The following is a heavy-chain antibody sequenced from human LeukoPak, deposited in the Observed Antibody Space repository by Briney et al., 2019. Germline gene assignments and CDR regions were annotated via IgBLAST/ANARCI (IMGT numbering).Heavy chain of an antibody. J-gene: IGHJ4*02. CDR3: AKDVLLWFGEGNYFDY. CDR2: ISSGGSTI. CDR1: GFTFSDYY. Sequence: GGSLRLSCAVSGFTFSDYYMSWVRQAPGKGLEWVSYISSGGSTISHADSVKGRFTISRDNSKNTLYLQMNSLRAEDTAVYYCAKDVLLWFGEGNYFDYWGQGTLVTVSS. V-gene: IGHV3-11*01. D-gene: IGHD3-10*01.